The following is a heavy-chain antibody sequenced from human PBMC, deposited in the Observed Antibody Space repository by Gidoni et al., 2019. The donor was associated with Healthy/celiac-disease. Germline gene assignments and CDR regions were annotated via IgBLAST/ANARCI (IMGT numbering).Heavy chain of an antibody. Sequence: KASGYTFTSYAMHWVRQAPGQRLEWMGWINAGNGNTKYSQKFQGRVTITRDTSASTAYMELSSLRSEDTAVYYCASVDSGSYPPVLDYWGQGTLVTVSS. J-gene: IGHJ4*02. CDR3: ASVDSGSYPPVLDY. CDR2: INAGNGNT. V-gene: IGHV1-3*01. CDR1: GYTFTSYA. D-gene: IGHD1-26*01.